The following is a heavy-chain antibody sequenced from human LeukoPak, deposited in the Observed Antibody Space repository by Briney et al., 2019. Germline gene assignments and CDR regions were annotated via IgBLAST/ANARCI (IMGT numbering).Heavy chain of an antibody. CDR1: GYSISCGYY. CDR2: IYHSGCT. Sequence: SSETLSLTCAVSGYSISCGYYWGWIRQPPGKGLEWIGSIYHSGCTYYNPSLKSRVTISVDTSKNQFSLKLSSVTAADTAVYYCARTHNWDNWFDPWGQGTLVTVSS. CDR3: ARTHNWDNWFDP. J-gene: IGHJ5*02. D-gene: IGHD1-20*01. V-gene: IGHV4-38-2*01.